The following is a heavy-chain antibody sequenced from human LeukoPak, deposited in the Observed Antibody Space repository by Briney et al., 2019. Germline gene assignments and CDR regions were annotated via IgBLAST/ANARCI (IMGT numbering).Heavy chain of an antibody. J-gene: IGHJ4*02. CDR3: ARWALSTVDHYFDY. CDR1: GFIFNSYG. V-gene: IGHV3-7*04. D-gene: IGHD4-17*01. Sequence: GGSLRLSCAASGFIFNSYGMHWVRQALGKGLEWVANIKQDESEKYYVDSVKGRFTISRDNAKNSLYLQMNSLRAEDTAVYYCARWALSTVDHYFDYWGQGTLVTVSS. CDR2: IKQDESEK.